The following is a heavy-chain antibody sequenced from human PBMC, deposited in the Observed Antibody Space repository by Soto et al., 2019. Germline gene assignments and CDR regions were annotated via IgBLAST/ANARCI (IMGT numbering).Heavy chain of an antibody. CDR1: GFTFSSYW. V-gene: IGHV3-74*01. J-gene: IGHJ4*02. D-gene: IGHD1-7*01. Sequence: GSLRLSCAASGFTFSSYWMYWVRQAPGKGLVWVSRIKTDGSITSYADSVKGRFTVSRDNARDMLYLQMNSLRAEDTAVYYCAKDMNSVPEYWGQGTLVPVSS. CDR3: AKDMNSVPEY. CDR2: IKTDGSIT.